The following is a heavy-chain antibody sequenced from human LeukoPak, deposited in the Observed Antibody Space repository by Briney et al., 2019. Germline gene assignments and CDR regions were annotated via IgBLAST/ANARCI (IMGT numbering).Heavy chain of an antibody. CDR1: GGSISSSSYY. Sequence: SETLSLTCTVSGGSISSSSYYWAWLRQPPGKGLEWIGNIYFSGNTYYNPSLQSRVTMSVDTSKNQFPLKLNSVTAADTAVYYCARGRDGYSSLVYWGQGTLVTVSS. CDR2: IYFSGNT. CDR3: ARGRDGYSSLVY. D-gene: IGHD5-24*01. J-gene: IGHJ4*02. V-gene: IGHV4-39*06.